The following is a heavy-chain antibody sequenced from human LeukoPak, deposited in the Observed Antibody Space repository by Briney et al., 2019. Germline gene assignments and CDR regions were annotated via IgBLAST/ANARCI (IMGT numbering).Heavy chain of an antibody. Sequence: PGGSLRLSCAVSGFTFSNYAMSWVRQAPGKGLEWVSAISGSGASTNYADSVKDRFTISRDNSKNTLYLQMHSLRAEDTAVFYCAKVYRAHGDYHSFDIWGQGTMVTVSS. J-gene: IGHJ3*02. D-gene: IGHD4-17*01. CDR2: ISGSGAST. V-gene: IGHV3-23*01. CDR1: GFTFSNYA. CDR3: AKVYRAHGDYHSFDI.